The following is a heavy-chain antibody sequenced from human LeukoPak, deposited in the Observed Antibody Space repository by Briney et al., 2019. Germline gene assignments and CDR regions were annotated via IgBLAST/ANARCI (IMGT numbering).Heavy chain of an antibody. CDR1: GGSISSGDYY. J-gene: IGHJ2*01. CDR3: ARGPKGYCSSTSCYTTIWYFDL. V-gene: IGHV4-30-4*01. CDR2: IYYSGST. Sequence: PSETLSLTCTVSGGSISSGDYYWSWIRQPPGTGPEWIGYIYYSGSTYYNPSLKSRVTISVDTSKNQFSLKLSSVTAADTAVYYCARGPKGYCSSTSCYTTIWYFDLWGRGTLVTVSS. D-gene: IGHD2-2*02.